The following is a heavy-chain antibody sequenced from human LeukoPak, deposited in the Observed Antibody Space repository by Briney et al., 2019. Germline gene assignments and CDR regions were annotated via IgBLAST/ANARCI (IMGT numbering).Heavy chain of an antibody. CDR3: ARELYAVTSPRDYYYGMDV. V-gene: IGHV1-2*02. CDR2: INPNSGGT. J-gene: IGHJ6*02. D-gene: IGHD4-17*01. CDR1: GYTFTGYY. Sequence: ASVKVSCKASGYTFTGYYMHWVRQAPGQGLEWMGWINPNSGGTNYAQKFQGRVTMTRDTSISTAYMELSSLRSEDTAVYYCARELYAVTSPRDYYYGMDVWGQGTTVTVSS.